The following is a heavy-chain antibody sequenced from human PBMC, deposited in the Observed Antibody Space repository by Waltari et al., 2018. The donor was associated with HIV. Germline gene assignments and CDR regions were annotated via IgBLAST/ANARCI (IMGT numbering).Heavy chain of an antibody. CDR1: AVTFSTPG. D-gene: IGHD4-17*01. CDR3: VKSVDYFRFDV. Sequence: EVELEEAGGGLVHPGRHSRLSGVGAAVTFSTPGLNWVRQAPGKGLEWVSFVAGTPGHADYADSVKGRFTISRDNAQNSAFLQMNSLRVEDTAIYYCVKSVDYFRFDVWDQGTLVTVSS. V-gene: IGHV3-48*03. J-gene: IGHJ4*02. CDR2: VAGTPGHA.